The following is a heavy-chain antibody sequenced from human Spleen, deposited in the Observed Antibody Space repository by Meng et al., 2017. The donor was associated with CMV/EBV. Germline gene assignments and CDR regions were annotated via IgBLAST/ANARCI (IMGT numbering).Heavy chain of an antibody. V-gene: IGHV3-11*04. J-gene: IGHJ3*02. Sequence: GESLKISCAASGFTVSSNYMSWVRQAPGKGLEWVSYISSSGSIIYYADSVKGRFTISRDNAKNSLYLQMNSLRAEDTAVYYCARDAIVVVPAAMTDAFDIWGQGTMVTVSS. D-gene: IGHD2-2*01. CDR3: ARDAIVVVPAAMTDAFDI. CDR2: ISSSGSII. CDR1: GFTVSSNY.